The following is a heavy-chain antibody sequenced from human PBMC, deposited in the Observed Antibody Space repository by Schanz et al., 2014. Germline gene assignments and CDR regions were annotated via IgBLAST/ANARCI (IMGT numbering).Heavy chain of an antibody. V-gene: IGHV3-7*01. CDR3: ATETYSSSWCFDY. CDR1: GFTFSNYW. J-gene: IGHJ4*02. CDR2: IKHDGSEK. D-gene: IGHD6-13*01. Sequence: EVQLVESGGCLVQPGGSLRLSCAASGFTFSNYWMSWVRQAPGKGLEWVAYIKHDGSEKYHVDSVKGRFTISRDNAKGSVYLQMNSLRAEDTAVYYCATETYSSSWCFDYWGQGTLVTVSS.